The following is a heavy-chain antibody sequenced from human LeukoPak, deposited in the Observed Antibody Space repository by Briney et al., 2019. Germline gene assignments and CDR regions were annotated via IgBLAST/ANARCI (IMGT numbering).Heavy chain of an antibody. V-gene: IGHV3-48*04. CDR2: ISTTSSTI. CDR3: ARVRWGGLYYFDY. CDR1: GFTFSTYN. J-gene: IGHJ4*02. Sequence: GSLRLSCAASGFTFSTYNMNWVRQAPGKGLEGVSYISTTSSTIYYADSAKGRFTISRDNAKNSLYLQMNSLRAEDTAVYYCARVRWGGLYYFDYWGQGTLVTVSS. D-gene: IGHD3-16*01.